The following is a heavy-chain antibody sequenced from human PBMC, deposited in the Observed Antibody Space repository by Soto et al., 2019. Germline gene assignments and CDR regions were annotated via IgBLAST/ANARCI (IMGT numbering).Heavy chain of an antibody. CDR3: ASGYSSKNYYSGMDV. CDR1: GGTFSSYT. V-gene: IGHV1-69*02. D-gene: IGHD6-13*01. Sequence: QVQMVQSGAEVKKPGSSVKVSCKASGGTFSSYTISWVRQAPGQGLEWMGRIIPILGIANYAQKFQGRVTITADRSTSTAYMEMSSLRSEDTAVYYCASGYSSKNYYSGMDVWGQGTTVTVSS. CDR2: IIPILGIA. J-gene: IGHJ6*02.